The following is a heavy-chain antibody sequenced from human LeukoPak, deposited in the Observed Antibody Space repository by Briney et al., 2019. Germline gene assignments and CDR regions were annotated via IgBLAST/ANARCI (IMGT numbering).Heavy chain of an antibody. CDR1: GYTFTSYY. CDR2: INPSGGST. V-gene: IGHV1-46*01. J-gene: IGHJ6*03. Sequence: GASVKVSCKASGYTFTSYYMHWVRQAPGQGLEWMGIINPSGGSTSYAQKFQGRVTMTRDMSTSTVYMELSSLRSEDTALYYCAKDIAAAGTSGGYMDVWGKGTTVTISS. D-gene: IGHD6-13*01. CDR3: AKDIAAAGTSGGYMDV.